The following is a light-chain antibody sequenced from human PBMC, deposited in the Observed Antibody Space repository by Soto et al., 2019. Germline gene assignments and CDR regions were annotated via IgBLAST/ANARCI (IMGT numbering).Light chain of an antibody. V-gene: IGKV2-30*01. J-gene: IGKJ2*01. CDR3: MQAAHWPYT. CDR1: QSLEYSDGNTY. CDR2: KVS. Sequence: EVVMTQSPLSLPVTLGQPASISCRSSQSLEYSDGNTYNWFHQRPGQSPRRLIYKVSNRDSGVPDRFSGSGSGTDFTLKISRVEAEDVGVYFCMQAAHWPYTFGQGTKLEIK.